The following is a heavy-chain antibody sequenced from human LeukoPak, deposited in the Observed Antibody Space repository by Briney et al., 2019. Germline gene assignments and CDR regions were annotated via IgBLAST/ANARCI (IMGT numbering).Heavy chain of an antibody. V-gene: IGHV3-48*01. CDR2: VGISSGNT. D-gene: IGHD2-2*01. Sequence: GGSLRLSCAASGFTFSDYSMNWVRQAPGKGLEWISYVGISSGNTKYADSVKGRFTISGDKAKNSLYLQINSLRVEDTAVYYCARDTKYAFDNWGQGTLVTVSS. CDR1: GFTFSDYS. CDR3: ARDTKYAFDN. J-gene: IGHJ4*02.